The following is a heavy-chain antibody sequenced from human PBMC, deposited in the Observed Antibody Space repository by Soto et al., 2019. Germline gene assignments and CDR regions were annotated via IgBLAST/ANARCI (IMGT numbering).Heavy chain of an antibody. CDR1: GYTFTNYG. V-gene: IGHV1-18*01. CDR3: ARGVGSGSYYNQYNWFDP. J-gene: IGHJ5*02. CDR2: INVYNGNT. D-gene: IGHD3-10*01. Sequence: QVQLVQSGGEVKKPGASVKVSCKASGYTFTNYGISWVRQAPGQGLEWMGWINVYNGNTKYAQKVQGRVTMTTDTXTXTSXMELRSLRSDDTAVYYCARGVGSGSYYNQYNWFDPWGQGTLVTVSS.